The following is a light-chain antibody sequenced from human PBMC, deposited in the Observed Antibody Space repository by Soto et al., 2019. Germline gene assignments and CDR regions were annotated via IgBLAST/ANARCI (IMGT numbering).Light chain of an antibody. CDR1: QSVSNN. V-gene: IGKV3-15*01. CDR3: RQYKNWPLT. J-gene: IGKJ4*01. Sequence: EIVMTQSPATLSVSPGERATLSCRASQSVSNNLAWYQKKSGQAPRLLIFGASTRATDIPARFGGSGSGTEFTLTISSLQSEDFAVYYCRQYKNWPLTFGGGTKVEIK. CDR2: GAS.